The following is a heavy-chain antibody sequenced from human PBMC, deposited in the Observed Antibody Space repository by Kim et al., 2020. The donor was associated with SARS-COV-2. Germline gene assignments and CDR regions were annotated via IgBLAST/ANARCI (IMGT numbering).Heavy chain of an antibody. Sequence: SETLSLTCTVSGGSISSYYWSWIRQPPGKGLEWIGYIYYSGSTNYKPSLKSRVTISVDTSKNQFSLKLSSVIAADTAVYYCASGALEIFGVVGWFDPWGRGTLVTVSS. CDR1: GGSISSYY. D-gene: IGHD3-3*01. V-gene: IGHV4-59*13. J-gene: IGHJ5*02. CDR2: IYYSGST. CDR3: ASGALEIFGVVGWFDP.